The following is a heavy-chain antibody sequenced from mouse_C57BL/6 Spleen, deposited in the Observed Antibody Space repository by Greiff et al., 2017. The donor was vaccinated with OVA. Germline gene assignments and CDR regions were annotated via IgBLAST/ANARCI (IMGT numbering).Heavy chain of an antibody. CDR1: GYTFTSYW. CDR2: IYPGSGST. D-gene: IGHD3-2*02. CDR3: ALDSSGSFAY. J-gene: IGHJ3*01. V-gene: IGHV1-55*01. Sequence: QVQLQQPGAELVKPGASVKMTCKASGYTFTSYWITWVKQRPGQGLEWIGDIYPGSGSTNYNEKFKSKATLTVDTSSSTAYMQLSSLTAEDSAVYYCALDSSGSFAYWGQGTLVTVSA.